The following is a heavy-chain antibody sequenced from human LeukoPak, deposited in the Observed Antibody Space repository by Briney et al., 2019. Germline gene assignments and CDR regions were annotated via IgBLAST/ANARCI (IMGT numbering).Heavy chain of an antibody. J-gene: IGHJ4*02. D-gene: IGHD2-2*01. V-gene: IGHV1-24*01. Sequence: ASVKVSCKVSGYTLTELSMHWVRQAPGKGLEWMGGFDPEDGETIYAQKFQGRVTMTEDTSTDTAYMELSSLRSEDTAVYYCATGTFCSSTSCSGGYFDYWGQGTLVTVSS. CDR1: GYTLTELS. CDR3: ATGTFCSSTSCSGGYFDY. CDR2: FDPEDGET.